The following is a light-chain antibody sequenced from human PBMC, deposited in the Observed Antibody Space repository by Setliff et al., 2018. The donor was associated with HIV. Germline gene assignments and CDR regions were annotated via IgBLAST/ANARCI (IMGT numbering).Light chain of an antibody. Sequence: SYELTQPPSVSVAPGKTAKITCGGDDIGTKTVHWYQQKPGQAPVVVVFEDSDRPSGIPERFSGSNSGNTPTLTISRVEAGDEADYYCQVWDRSSSHVVFGGGTKVTVL. CDR1: DIGTKT. J-gene: IGLJ3*02. CDR2: EDS. CDR3: QVWDRSSSHVV. V-gene: IGLV3-21*03.